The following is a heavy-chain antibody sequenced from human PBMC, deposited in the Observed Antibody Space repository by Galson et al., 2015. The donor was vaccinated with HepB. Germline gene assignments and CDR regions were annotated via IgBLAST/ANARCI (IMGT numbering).Heavy chain of an antibody. CDR3: AKGYGYFDS. CDR1: GFPFNTFA. D-gene: IGHD1-14*01. V-gene: IGHV3-23*01. CDR2: ITGGGEHT. J-gene: IGHJ4*02. Sequence: SLRLSCAASGFPFNTFAMTWVRQAPGKGLECVSVITGGGEHTYHADSVKGRLSISRDNTRITLFLHMKSLRVDDTATYYCAKGYGYFDSWGQGTLVTVSP.